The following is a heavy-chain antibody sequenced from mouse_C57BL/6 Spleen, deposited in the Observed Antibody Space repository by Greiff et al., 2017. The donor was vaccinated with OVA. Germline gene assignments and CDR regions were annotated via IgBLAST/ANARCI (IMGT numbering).Heavy chain of an antibody. V-gene: IGHV1-26*01. CDR3: ARDSIYGHYYAMDY. J-gene: IGHJ4*01. CDR1: GYTFTDYY. CDR2: INPNNGGT. Sequence: VQLQQSGPELVKPGASVKISCKASGYTFTDYYMNWVKQSHGKSLEWIGDINPNNGGTSYNQKFKGKATLTVDKSSSTAYMELRSLTSEDSAVYYCARDSIYGHYYAMDYWGQGTSVTVSS. D-gene: IGHD1-1*01.